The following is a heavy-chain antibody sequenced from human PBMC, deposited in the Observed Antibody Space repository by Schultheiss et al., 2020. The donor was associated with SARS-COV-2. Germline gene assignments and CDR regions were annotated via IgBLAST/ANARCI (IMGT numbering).Heavy chain of an antibody. CDR1: GGSISSYY. V-gene: IGHV4-59*12. CDR2: IYYSGST. J-gene: IGHJ6*02. D-gene: IGHD1-1*01. Sequence: SETLSLTCTVSGGSISSYYWSWIRQPPGKGLEWIGYIYYSGSTNYNPSLKSRVTISVDTSKNQFSLKLSSVTAADTAVYYCARWKVSDWNPGGGMDVWGQGTTVTVSS. CDR3: ARWKVSDWNPGGGMDV.